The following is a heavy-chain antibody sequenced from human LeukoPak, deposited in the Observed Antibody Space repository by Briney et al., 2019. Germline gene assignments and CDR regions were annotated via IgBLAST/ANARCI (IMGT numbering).Heavy chain of an antibody. CDR1: GFTFRSYE. Sequence: PGGSLRLSCAASGFTFRSYEMNWVRQAPGKGLEWVSYISSSGSTIYYADSVKGRFTMSRDNAKNSLYLQMNSLRAEDTAVYYCARGVDYDILTGYFDYWGQGTLVTVSS. CDR3: ARGVDYDILTGYFDY. CDR2: ISSSGSTI. D-gene: IGHD3-9*01. V-gene: IGHV3-48*03. J-gene: IGHJ4*02.